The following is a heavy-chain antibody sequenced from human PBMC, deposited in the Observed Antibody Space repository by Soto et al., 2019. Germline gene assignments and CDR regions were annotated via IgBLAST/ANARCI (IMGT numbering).Heavy chain of an antibody. CDR2: ISGYNGNT. Sequence: QVQVVQSGDEVKKPGASVKVSCKASGYNFTNYGFSWVRQAPGQGLEWMGWISGYNGNTKYAEKFQGRVTMTTDTSTSTAHMELRRLRSDDTAVYYCAREGQAPYYYYGMDVWGQGTAVTVSS. CDR1: GYNFTNYG. V-gene: IGHV1-18*01. CDR3: AREGQAPYYYYGMDV. J-gene: IGHJ6*02.